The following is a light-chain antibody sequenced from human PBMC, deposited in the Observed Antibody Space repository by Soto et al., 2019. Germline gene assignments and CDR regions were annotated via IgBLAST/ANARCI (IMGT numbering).Light chain of an antibody. CDR1: TGAVTGGHY. Sequence: QAVVTQEPSLTVSPGGTVTLTCGSSTGAVTGGHYAYWFQQKPGQAPRTLIHNTNKKHSWTPARFSGSLLGGKAALTLSGAQPEDEADYYCLLYYVVAVVFGGGTKLTVL. CDR2: NTN. J-gene: IGLJ2*01. CDR3: LLYYVVAVV. V-gene: IGLV7-46*01.